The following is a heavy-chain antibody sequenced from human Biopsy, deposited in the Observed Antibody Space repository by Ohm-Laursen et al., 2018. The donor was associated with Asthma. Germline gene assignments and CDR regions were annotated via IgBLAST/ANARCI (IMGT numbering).Heavy chain of an antibody. Sequence: SLRLSCTAAGFSFSNFAIHWVRQAPGKGLEWVGVISKDASTQDYADPVKGRFTMARDNSKNTLDLQMNSLREEDTAVYYCVRDGTDDAFDIWGQGTVVSVSS. D-gene: IGHD1-1*01. J-gene: IGHJ3*02. CDR1: GFSFSNFA. CDR3: VRDGTDDAFDI. CDR2: ISKDASTQ. V-gene: IGHV3-30*01.